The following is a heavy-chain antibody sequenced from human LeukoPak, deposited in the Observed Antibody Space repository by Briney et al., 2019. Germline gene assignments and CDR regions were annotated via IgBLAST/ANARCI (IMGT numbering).Heavy chain of an antibody. V-gene: IGHV3-23*01. Sequence: GGSLRLSCAASGFIFSSYAINWVRQAPGKGLEWVSTISSGDGNTYYADSVKGRYTISRDDSQNTLYLEMNSLRADDTAIYYCAKSRSSSITSYYNYWGQGTLVTVSS. D-gene: IGHD2-2*01. J-gene: IGHJ4*02. CDR2: ISSGDGNT. CDR1: GFIFSSYA. CDR3: AKSRSSSITSYYNY.